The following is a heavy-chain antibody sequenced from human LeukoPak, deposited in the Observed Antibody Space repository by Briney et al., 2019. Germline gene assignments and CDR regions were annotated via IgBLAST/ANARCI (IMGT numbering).Heavy chain of an antibody. V-gene: IGHV4-59*01. CDR2: ISYSGNT. J-gene: IGHJ5*02. CDR1: GASISSYF. Sequence: SETLSLTCTVSGASISSYFWSWIRQPPGKGLDWIGYISYSGNTNYNPSLKSRVTMSLDASKNQFSLELNSVTPADTAVYYCARGGNYWPQWWFDPWGRGTLVSVSS. D-gene: IGHD1-26*01. CDR3: ARGGNYWPQWWFDP.